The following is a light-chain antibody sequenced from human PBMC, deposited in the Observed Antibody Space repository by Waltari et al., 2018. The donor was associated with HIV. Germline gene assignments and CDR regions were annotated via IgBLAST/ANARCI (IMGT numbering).Light chain of an antibody. Sequence: EIVLTQSPASLSLSPGERATLSCRASQSVSSHLAWYQHKPGQAPRLLFYDESSRATGTPARFSGSGSGTDFALTISSVEPGDFGVYYCQQRVNWPITVGQGTRLEIK. CDR2: DES. CDR1: QSVSSH. CDR3: QQRVNWPIT. V-gene: IGKV3-11*01. J-gene: IGKJ5*01.